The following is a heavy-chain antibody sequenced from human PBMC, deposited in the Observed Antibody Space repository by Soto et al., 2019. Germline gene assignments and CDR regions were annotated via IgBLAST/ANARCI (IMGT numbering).Heavy chain of an antibody. D-gene: IGHD4-17*01. Sequence: EVQLLESGGGLVQPGGSLRLSCAASGFTFSSYAMSWVLQAPGKGLEWVSAISGSGGSTYYADSVKGRFTISRDNSKNALYMQMNSRRAEDTAESYGAKMGLTMLTIVPIDYWGQGTLVTVSS. CDR1: GFTFSSYA. V-gene: IGHV3-23*01. CDR3: AKMGLTMLTIVPIDY. CDR2: ISGSGGST. J-gene: IGHJ4*02.